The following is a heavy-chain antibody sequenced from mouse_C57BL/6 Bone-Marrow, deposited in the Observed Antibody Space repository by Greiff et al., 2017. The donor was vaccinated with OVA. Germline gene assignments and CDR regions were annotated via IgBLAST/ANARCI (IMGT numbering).Heavy chain of an antibody. V-gene: IGHV1-59*01. CDR1: GYTFTSYW. D-gene: IGHD2-2*01. J-gene: IGHJ2*01. CDR2: IDPSDSYT. CDR3: ARVGWLLDY. Sequence: QVQLKQPGAELVRPGTSVKLSCKASGYTFTSYWMHWVKQRPGQGLEWIGVIDPSDSYTNYNQKFKGKATLTVDTSSSTAYMQLSSLTSEDSAVYYCARVGWLLDYWGQGTTLTVSS.